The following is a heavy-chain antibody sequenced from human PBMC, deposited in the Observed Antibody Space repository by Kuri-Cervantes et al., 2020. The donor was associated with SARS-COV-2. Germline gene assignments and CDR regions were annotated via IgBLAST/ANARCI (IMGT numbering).Heavy chain of an antibody. CDR3: ARDRIDPSGWACYMGD. CDR1: GFTFSSYG. J-gene: IGHJ6*03. Sequence: GGSLRLSCAASGFTFSSYGMHWVRQAPGKGLEWVAVIWYGGGNTYYADSVKGRFTISRDNSKNTLYLQMNSLRAEDTAVYYGARDRIDPSGWACYMGDWGKGTPVTVSS. V-gene: IGHV3-33*08. D-gene: IGHD2-15*01. CDR2: IWYGGGNT.